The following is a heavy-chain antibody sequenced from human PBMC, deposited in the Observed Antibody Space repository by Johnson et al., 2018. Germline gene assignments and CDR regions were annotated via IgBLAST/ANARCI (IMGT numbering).Heavy chain of an antibody. Sequence: QVQLVQSGGGVVQPGRSLRLSCAASGFTFSSYGMHWVRQAPGKGLEWVAVISYDGSNKYYADSVKGRFTISRDNSTNTLYLQMKSLRVEDTVVYYCAGGYCNYTSCRRPISADYMDVWGKGTTVTVSS. CDR1: GFTFSSYG. CDR3: AGGYCNYTSCRRPISADYMDV. J-gene: IGHJ6*03. CDR2: ISYDGSNK. D-gene: IGHD2/OR15-2a*01. V-gene: IGHV3-30*03.